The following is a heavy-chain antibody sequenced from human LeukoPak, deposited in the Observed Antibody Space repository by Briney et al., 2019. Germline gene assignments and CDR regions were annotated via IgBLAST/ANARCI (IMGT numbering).Heavy chain of an antibody. CDR1: GGSFSGYY. Sequence: PSETLSLTCAVYGGSFSGYYWSWIRQPPGKGLEWIGEINHSGSTNYNPSLKSRVTISVDTSKNQFSLKLSSVTAADTAVYYCARERIAVDGTTSDAFDIWGRGTMVTVSS. V-gene: IGHV4-34*01. J-gene: IGHJ3*02. CDR2: INHSGST. CDR3: ARERIAVDGTTSDAFDI. D-gene: IGHD6-13*01.